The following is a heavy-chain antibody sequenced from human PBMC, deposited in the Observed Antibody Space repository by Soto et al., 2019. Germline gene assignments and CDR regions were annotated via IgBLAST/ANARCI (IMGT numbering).Heavy chain of an antibody. J-gene: IGHJ4*02. D-gene: IGHD3-22*01. CDR1: GGSISTADYY. V-gene: IGHV4-30-4*01. CDR2: IYYRGST. Sequence: QVQLHESGPGLVGPSQTLSLTCNVSGGSISTADYYWSWIRQPPGKGLEWIGYIYYRGSTYYNPSLESRVAISIDTSKNQFSLNLTSVTAADTAVYFCVSDYDSGGYIGYWGQGTLVTVSS. CDR3: VSDYDSGGYIGY.